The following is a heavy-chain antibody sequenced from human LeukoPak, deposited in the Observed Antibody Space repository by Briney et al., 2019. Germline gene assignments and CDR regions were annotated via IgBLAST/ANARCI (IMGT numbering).Heavy chain of an antibody. CDR2: MNPNSGNT. J-gene: IGHJ4*02. CDR3: ARVGLLWFGELD. D-gene: IGHD3-10*01. Sequence: ASVEVSCKASGYTFTSYDINWVRQATGQGLEWMGWMNPNSGNTGYAQKFQGRVTMTRNTSISTAYMELSSLRSEDTAVYYCARVGLLWFGELDWGQGTLVTVSS. CDR1: GYTFTSYD. V-gene: IGHV1-8*01.